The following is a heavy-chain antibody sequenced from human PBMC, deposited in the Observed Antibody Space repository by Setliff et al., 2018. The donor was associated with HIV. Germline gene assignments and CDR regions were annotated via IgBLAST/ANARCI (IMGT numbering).Heavy chain of an antibody. CDR1: GFTFSGFG. V-gene: IGHV3-48*01. CDR2: IGTSGHTI. D-gene: IGHD3-10*01. J-gene: IGHJ3*01. Sequence: GESLKISCAASGFTFSGFGMNWVRQAPGGGLEWLSYIGTSGHTIYYADSVKGRFTNSRDNARDSVSLQMNSLRGDDTAVYYCARDDPFGESDAFDLWGQGTMVTVSS. CDR3: ARDDPFGESDAFDL.